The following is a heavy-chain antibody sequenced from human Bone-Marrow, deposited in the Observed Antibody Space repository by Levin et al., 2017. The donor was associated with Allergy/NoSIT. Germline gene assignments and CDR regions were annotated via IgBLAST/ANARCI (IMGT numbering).Heavy chain of an antibody. CDR3: ARRLAVGTFDY. J-gene: IGHJ4*02. Sequence: TCEVSGYTFTNYFIAWVRQMPGKGLDLMGIIYPDDSDTKYSPSFQGQVSLSADKSINTAYLQWSSLTASDSAMYYCARRLAVGTFDYWGLGTLVTVSS. CDR1: GYTFTNYF. V-gene: IGHV5-51*01. D-gene: IGHD2-21*02. CDR2: IYPDDSDT.